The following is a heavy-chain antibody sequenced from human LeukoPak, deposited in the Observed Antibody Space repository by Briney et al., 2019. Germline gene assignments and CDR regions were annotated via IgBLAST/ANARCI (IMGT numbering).Heavy chain of an antibody. CDR2: IDPKSGAT. V-gene: IGHV1-2*02. D-gene: IGHD2-2*01. CDR1: GYTFTGYC. CDR3: ARGLRVSPAFDY. J-gene: IGHJ4*02. Sequence: ASVKVSCKASGYTFTGYCMHWVRQAPGQGLEWMAWIDPKSGATNYAQRFQGRVTMTRDTSIITAYMELSRLGSDDTAVYYCARGLRVSPAFDYWGQGTLVTVSS.